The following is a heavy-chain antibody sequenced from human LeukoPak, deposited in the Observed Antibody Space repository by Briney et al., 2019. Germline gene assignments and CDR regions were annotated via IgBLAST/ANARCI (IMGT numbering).Heavy chain of an antibody. D-gene: IGHD2-8*01. CDR3: ARGGYAGSKWFDP. CDR2: VSYSGST. V-gene: IGHV4-59*01. CDR1: GGSISSFY. J-gene: IGHJ5*02. Sequence: PSETLSLTCTVSGGSISSFYWSWIRQPPGKGLEWIGYVSYSGSTNYNPSLKSRVTISVDTSKNQFSLKLSSVTAADTAVYYCARGGYAGSKWFDPWGPGTLVTVSS.